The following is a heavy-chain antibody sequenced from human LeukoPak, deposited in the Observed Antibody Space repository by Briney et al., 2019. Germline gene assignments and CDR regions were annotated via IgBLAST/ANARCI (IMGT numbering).Heavy chain of an antibody. J-gene: IGHJ3*02. CDR2: ISSSGSTI. V-gene: IGHV3-48*03. Sequence: GGSLRLSCAASGFTFSSYEMNWVRQAPGKGLEWVSYISSSGSTIYYADSVKGRFTIFRDNAKNSLYLQMNSLRAEDTAVYYCARYCTSTSCYGAFDIWGQGTMVTVSS. CDR1: GFTFSSYE. CDR3: ARYCTSTSCYGAFDI. D-gene: IGHD2-2*01.